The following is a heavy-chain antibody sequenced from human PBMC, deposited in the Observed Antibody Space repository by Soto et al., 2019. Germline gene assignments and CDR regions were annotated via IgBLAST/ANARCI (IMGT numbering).Heavy chain of an antibody. CDR2: ISADGSRT. Sequence: EVQLLESGGGLAQPGGSLRLSCAASGFSFSTFEMSWVRQAPGRGLEWVSFISADGSRTYYADAVKGRFTISRDNSKHTLYLQMNSLTAEDTAVYACVKGGWLDFWGQGTLVTVSS. CDR3: VKGGWLDF. V-gene: IGHV3-23*01. J-gene: IGHJ5*01. D-gene: IGHD3-16*01. CDR1: GFSFSTFE.